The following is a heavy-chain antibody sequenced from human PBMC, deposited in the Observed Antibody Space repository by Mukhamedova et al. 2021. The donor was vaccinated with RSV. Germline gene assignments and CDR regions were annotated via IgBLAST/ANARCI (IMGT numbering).Heavy chain of an antibody. D-gene: IGHD4-17*01. Sequence: EWVAVISYDGSNKYYADSVKGRFTISRDNSKNTLYVQMNSLRAEDTAVYYCAREFTRATVTTWDFDYWGQGTLVTVPS. CDR2: ISYDGSNK. V-gene: IGHV3-30*01. J-gene: IGHJ4*02. CDR3: AREFTRATVTTWDFDY.